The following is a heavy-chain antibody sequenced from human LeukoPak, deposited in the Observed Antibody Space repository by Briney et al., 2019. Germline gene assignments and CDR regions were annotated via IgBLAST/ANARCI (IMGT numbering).Heavy chain of an antibody. CDR2: IYSGGST. D-gene: IGHD2-21*02. CDR3: ARGGGDLDY. V-gene: IGHV3-66*02. CDR1: GFTFSSYS. J-gene: IGHJ4*02. Sequence: PGGSLRLSCAASGFTFSSYSMNWVRQAPGKGLEWVSVIYSGGSTYYADSVKGRFTISRDNSKNTLYLQMNSLRAEDTAVYYCARGGGDLDYWGQGTLVTVSS.